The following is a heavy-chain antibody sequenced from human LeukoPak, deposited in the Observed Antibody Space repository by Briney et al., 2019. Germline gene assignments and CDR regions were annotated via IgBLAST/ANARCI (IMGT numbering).Heavy chain of an antibody. CDR3: ATYSSSNAREFQY. V-gene: IGHV3-30*02. Sequence: GGSLRLSCAASGFTFSSYGMHWVRQAPGKGLEWVAFIRYDGSNKYYADSVKGRFTISRDNSKNTLYLQMNSLRAEDTAVYYCATYSSSNAREFQYWGQGTLVTVSS. D-gene: IGHD2-2*01. CDR1: GFTFSSYG. J-gene: IGHJ1*01. CDR2: IRYDGSNK.